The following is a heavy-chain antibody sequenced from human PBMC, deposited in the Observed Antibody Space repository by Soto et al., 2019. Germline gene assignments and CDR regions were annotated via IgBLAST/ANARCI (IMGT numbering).Heavy chain of an antibody. CDR1: GYTFTSYD. D-gene: IGHD3-16*01. Sequence: ASVKVSCKASGYTFTSYDINWVRQATGQGLEWMGWMNPNSGNTGYAQKFQGRVTMTRNTSISTAYMELSSLRSEDTAVYYCARGRYDYIWGGGYYYYYYMDVWGKGTTVTVSS. J-gene: IGHJ6*03. CDR3: ARGRYDYIWGGGYYYYYYMDV. CDR2: MNPNSGNT. V-gene: IGHV1-8*01.